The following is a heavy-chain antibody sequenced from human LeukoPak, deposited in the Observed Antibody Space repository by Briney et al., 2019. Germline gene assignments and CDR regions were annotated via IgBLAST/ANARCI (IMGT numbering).Heavy chain of an antibody. J-gene: IGHJ6*02. D-gene: IGHD3-22*01. Sequence: SETLSLTCTVSGGSISSYYWSWIRQPAGKGLEWIGRIYTSGSTNYNPSLKSRVTMSVDTSKNQFSLKLSSVTAADTAVYYCARGRRVMVRYYYYGMDVWGQGTTVTVSS. CDR1: GGSISSYY. V-gene: IGHV4-4*07. CDR2: IYTSGST. CDR3: ARGRRVMVRYYYYGMDV.